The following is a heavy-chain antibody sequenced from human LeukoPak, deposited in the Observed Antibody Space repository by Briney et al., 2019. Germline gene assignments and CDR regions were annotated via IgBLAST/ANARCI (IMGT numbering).Heavy chain of an antibody. V-gene: IGHV1-8*01. Sequence: GASVKVSCKASGYTFTSYDINWVRQATGQGLEWMGWMNPNSGNTGYAQKFQGRVTMTRNTSISTAYMELSSLRSEDTAVYYCARVEEYCSGTSCYVFDYWGQGTLVTVSS. CDR1: GYTFTSYD. D-gene: IGHD2-2*01. CDR2: MNPNSGNT. J-gene: IGHJ4*02. CDR3: ARVEEYCSGTSCYVFDY.